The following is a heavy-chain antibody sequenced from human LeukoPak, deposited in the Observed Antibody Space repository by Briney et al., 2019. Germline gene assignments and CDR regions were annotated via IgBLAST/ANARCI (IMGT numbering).Heavy chain of an antibody. V-gene: IGHV4-61*05. D-gene: IGHD6-19*01. CDR1: GGSISSSSYY. J-gene: IGHJ2*01. CDR3: ARRGIAVAAERDWYFDL. Sequence: PSETLSLTCTVSGGSISSSSYYWGWIRQPPGKGLEWIGYIYYSGSTNYDPSLKSRVTISVDTSKNQFSLKLSSVTAADTAVYYCARRGIAVAAERDWYFDLWGRGTLVTVSS. CDR2: IYYSGST.